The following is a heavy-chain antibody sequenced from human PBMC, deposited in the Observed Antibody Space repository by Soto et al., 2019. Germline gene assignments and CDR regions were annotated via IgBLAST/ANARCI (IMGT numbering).Heavy chain of an antibody. CDR1: GGSISSGGYY. V-gene: IGHV4-31*03. D-gene: IGHD4-4*01. J-gene: IGHJ5*02. CDR3: ARVRNDYSRTDTDRVTDENWFDP. Sequence: ASETLSLTCTVSGGSISSGGYYWSWIRQHPGKGLEWIGYIYYSGSTYYNPSLKSRVTISVDTSKNQFSLKLSSVTAADTAVYYCARVRNDYSRTDTDRVTDENWFDPWGQGTLVTVSS. CDR2: IYYSGST.